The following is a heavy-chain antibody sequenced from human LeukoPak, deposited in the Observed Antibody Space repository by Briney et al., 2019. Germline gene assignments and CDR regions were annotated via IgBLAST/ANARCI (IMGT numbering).Heavy chain of an antibody. V-gene: IGHV3-49*03. CDR3: TRAAVAGKMYFDY. Sequence: GGSLRLSCAASGSTFSSYNMSWFRQAPGKGLEWVGFIRSKAYGGTTEYAASVKGRFTISRDDSKSIAYLQMNSLKTEDTAVYYCTRAAVAGKMYFDYWGQRTLVTVSS. D-gene: IGHD6-19*01. J-gene: IGHJ4*02. CDR1: GSTFSSYN. CDR2: IRSKAYGGTT.